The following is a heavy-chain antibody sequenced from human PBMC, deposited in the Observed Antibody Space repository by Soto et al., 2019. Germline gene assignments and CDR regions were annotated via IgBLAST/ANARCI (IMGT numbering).Heavy chain of an antibody. V-gene: IGHV3-21*01. CDR2: ISSSSSYI. J-gene: IGHJ6*02. CDR1: GFTFSSYS. CDR3: ARGSVSLHYGMDV. Sequence: EVQLVESGGGLVKPGGSLRLSCAASGFTFSSYSMNWVRQAPGKGLEWVSSISSSSSYIYYADSVKGRFTISRDNAKNPLYLQINSLRAEDTAVYYCARGSVSLHYGMDVWGQGTTVTVSS.